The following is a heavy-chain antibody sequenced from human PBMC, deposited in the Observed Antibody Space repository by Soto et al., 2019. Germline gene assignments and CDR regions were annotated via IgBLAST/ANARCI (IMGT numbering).Heavy chain of an antibody. CDR2: IYPGDSDT. D-gene: IGHD2-2*01. V-gene: IGHV5-51*01. CDR1: GYSFTSYW. J-gene: IGHJ6*02. CDR3: ARLGVVPAAMPSYYYYYGMDV. Sequence: GESLKISCKGSGYSFTSYWIGWVRQMPGKGLEGMGIIYPGDSDTRYSPSFQGQVTISADKSISTAYLQWSRLKASDPAMYYCARLGVVPAAMPSYYYYYGMDVWGQGTTVTVSS.